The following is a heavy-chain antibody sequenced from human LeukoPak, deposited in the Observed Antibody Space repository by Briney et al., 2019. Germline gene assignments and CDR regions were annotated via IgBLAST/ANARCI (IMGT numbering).Heavy chain of an antibody. J-gene: IGHJ5*02. CDR3: ANDPQCGPRTLRFLEWLCWFDP. CDR2: ISGSGGST. Sequence: PGGSLRLSCAASGFTFSSYAMSWVRQAPGKGLEWVSAISGSGGSTYYADSVKGRFTISRDNSKNTLYLQMNSLRAEATAVYYFANDPQCGPRTLRFLEWLCWFDPWGQGTLVTVSS. CDR1: GFTFSSYA. V-gene: IGHV3-23*01. D-gene: IGHD3-3*01.